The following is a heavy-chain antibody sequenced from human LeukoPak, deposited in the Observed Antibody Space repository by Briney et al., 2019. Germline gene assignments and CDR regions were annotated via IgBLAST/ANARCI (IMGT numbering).Heavy chain of an antibody. D-gene: IGHD3-22*01. CDR2: TSGSGGST. CDR1: GVTFSSYA. CDR3: AKGPYYASSGYYYGGDD. J-gene: IGHJ4*02. V-gene: IGHV3-23*01. Sequence: GGSLRLSCAASGVTFSSYAMSWVRQAPGKGLEWVSATSGSGGSTYYADSVKGRFTISRDNSKNTLYLQMNSLRAEDTAVYYCAKGPYYASSGYYYGGDDWGQGTLVTVSS.